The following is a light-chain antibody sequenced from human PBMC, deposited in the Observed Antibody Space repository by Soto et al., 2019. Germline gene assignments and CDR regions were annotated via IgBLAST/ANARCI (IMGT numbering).Light chain of an antibody. V-gene: IGLV2-14*01. CDR3: SSYTSSSTAYV. CDR1: SSDVGGYNY. CDR2: EVS. Sequence: QSVLTQPASVSGSPGQSITISCTGTSSDVGGYNYVSWYQQHPGKAPKLMTYEVSNRPSGVSNRFSGSKSGNTASLTISGLQAEDEADYYCSSYTSSSTAYVFGTGTKVTVL. J-gene: IGLJ1*01.